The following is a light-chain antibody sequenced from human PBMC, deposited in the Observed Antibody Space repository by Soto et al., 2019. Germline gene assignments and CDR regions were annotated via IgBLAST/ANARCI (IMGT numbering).Light chain of an antibody. CDR1: QSVYSN. J-gene: IGKJ1*01. Sequence: EIVMTQSPATLSVSPGERATLSCRASQSVYSNLAWYQQKPGQAPRLLIYGASTRATGIPARFSGSGSGTEFTLTISSLQSEDFAVYYCQQYNNWPPAFDQGTKVEIK. V-gene: IGKV3-15*01. CDR3: QQYNNWPPA. CDR2: GAS.